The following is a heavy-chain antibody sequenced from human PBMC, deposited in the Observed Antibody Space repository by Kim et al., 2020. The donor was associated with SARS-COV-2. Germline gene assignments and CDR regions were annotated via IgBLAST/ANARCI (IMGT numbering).Heavy chain of an antibody. CDR3: ARESWSPGFFYYHYM. V-gene: IGHV4-59*01. J-gene: IGHJ6*03. CDR1: GGSISGYY. CDR2: IYYRGNT. D-gene: IGHD1-1*01. Sequence: SETLSLTCSVSGGSISGYYWSWIRQSPGKGLEWIGYIYYRGNTNYNPSLESRVTMSLDTSNNQFSLKLTSVTAADTAVYYCARESWSPGFFYYHYM.